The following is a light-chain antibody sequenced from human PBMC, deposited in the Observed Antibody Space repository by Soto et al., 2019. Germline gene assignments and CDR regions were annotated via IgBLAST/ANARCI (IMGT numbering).Light chain of an antibody. J-gene: IGKJ1*01. CDR1: QSIGSN. CDR3: QQYGSSPGT. Sequence: MTQSPAILSVSPGVGATLSSRASQSIGSNLAWYQQNPGQAPRLLIYEASSRATGIPDRISGSGSGTDFPLTISRLEHDDFAVYYCQQYGSSPGTFGRGTKVDI. CDR2: EAS. V-gene: IGKV3-20*01.